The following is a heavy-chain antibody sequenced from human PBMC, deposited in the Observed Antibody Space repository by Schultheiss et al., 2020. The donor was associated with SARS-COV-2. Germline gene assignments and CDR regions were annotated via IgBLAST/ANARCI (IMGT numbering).Heavy chain of an antibody. CDR1: GYTFTSYD. CDR2: MNPNSGNT. Sequence: ASVKVSCKASGYTFTSYDINWVRQATGQGLEWMGWMNPNSGNTGYAQKFQGRVTITADKSTSTAYMELSSLRSEDTAVYYCARGPAPDYDPYYYYGMDVWGQGTTVTVSS. D-gene: IGHD3-3*01. J-gene: IGHJ6*02. V-gene: IGHV1-8*01. CDR3: ARGPAPDYDPYYYYGMDV.